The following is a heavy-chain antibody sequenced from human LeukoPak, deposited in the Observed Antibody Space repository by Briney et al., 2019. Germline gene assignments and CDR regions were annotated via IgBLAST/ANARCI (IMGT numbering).Heavy chain of an antibody. V-gene: IGHV4-38-2*02. CDR1: GYSISSGYY. Sequence: SETLSLTCTVSGYSISSGYYWGWIRQPPGKGLEWIGSIYHSGSTYYNPSLKSRVTISVDTSKNQFSLKLSSVTAADTAVYYCARSHHSGEMATMGGICFDYWGQGTLVTVSS. J-gene: IGHJ4*02. D-gene: IGHD5-24*01. CDR2: IYHSGST. CDR3: ARSHHSGEMATMGGICFDY.